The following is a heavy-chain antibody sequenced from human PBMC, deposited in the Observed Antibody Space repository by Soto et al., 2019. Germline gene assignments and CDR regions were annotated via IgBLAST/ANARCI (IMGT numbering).Heavy chain of an antibody. CDR2: IIPIFGTA. CDR1: GGTFSSYA. Sequence: GASVKVSCKASGGTFSSYAISWVRQAPGQGLEWMGGIIPIFGTANYAQKFQGRVTITADESTSTAYMELSSLRSEDTAVYYCARVYSSDYYYGMDVWGQGTTVTVSS. D-gene: IGHD2-15*01. V-gene: IGHV1-69*13. CDR3: ARVYSSDYYYGMDV. J-gene: IGHJ6*02.